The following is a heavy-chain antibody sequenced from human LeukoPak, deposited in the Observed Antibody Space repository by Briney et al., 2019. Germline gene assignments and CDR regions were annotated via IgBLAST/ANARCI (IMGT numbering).Heavy chain of an antibody. D-gene: IGHD1-14*01. CDR1: GFTFSDYY. CDR2: ISGSASST. Sequence: GGSLRLSCAASGFTFSDYYMSWIRQAPGKGLEWVSAISGSASSTYYADSVKGRFTISRDNTKNTLYVQMNSLRAEDTALYYCARDFRTNYYYYMDVWGKGTTVTVSS. V-gene: IGHV3-11*04. J-gene: IGHJ6*03. CDR3: ARDFRTNYYYYMDV.